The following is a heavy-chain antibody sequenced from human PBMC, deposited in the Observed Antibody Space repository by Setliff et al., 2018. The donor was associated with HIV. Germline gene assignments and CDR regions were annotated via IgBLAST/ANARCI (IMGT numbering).Heavy chain of an antibody. CDR3: ARRGYSSGYFDY. Sequence: KPSETLSLTCTVSGGSISSGSYFWSWIRQPAGKGLEWIGHIYTSGSTNYNLSLKSRVTISVDTSNNQFSLKLSSVTAADTAVYYCARRGYSSGYFDYWGQGMLVTVSS. CDR1: GGSISSGSYF. CDR2: IYTSGST. D-gene: IGHD6-19*01. V-gene: IGHV4-61*09. J-gene: IGHJ4*02.